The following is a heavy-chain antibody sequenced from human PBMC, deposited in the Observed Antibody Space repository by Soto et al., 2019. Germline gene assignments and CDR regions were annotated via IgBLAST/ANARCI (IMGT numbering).Heavy chain of an antibody. D-gene: IGHD2-15*01. CDR3: ARVHCSAGTCLDGLDL. J-gene: IGHJ6*02. CDR2: IYYRSKCFH. Sequence: SRTLSLSCVISGDSVSSNGACWNWIRQSRSRGLQWLGRIYYRSKCFHDYAASVDSRMAINPDTSRNQFSLQLNYVTPEDTAVYYCARVHCSAGTCLDGLDLWGQGTTVTVSS. CDR1: GDSVSSNGAC. V-gene: IGHV6-1*01.